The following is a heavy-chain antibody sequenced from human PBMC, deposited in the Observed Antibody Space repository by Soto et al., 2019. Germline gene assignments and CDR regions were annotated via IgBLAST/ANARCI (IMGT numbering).Heavy chain of an antibody. J-gene: IGHJ6*02. D-gene: IGHD3-3*01. Sequence: QVPVVRSGDEVKETGATVRVSCKTSGYSFTAYGISWVRQAPGQGLEWMGWISCYNGKTKYAQKVQGRVTLTTDTSTRIAYMEVKSLRSDDTAIYYCARDAPPPELRFLEWNNYDYNGMDVWGRGTTVTVSS. CDR3: ARDAPPPELRFLEWNNYDYNGMDV. CDR1: GYSFTAYG. CDR2: ISCYNGKT. V-gene: IGHV1-18*01.